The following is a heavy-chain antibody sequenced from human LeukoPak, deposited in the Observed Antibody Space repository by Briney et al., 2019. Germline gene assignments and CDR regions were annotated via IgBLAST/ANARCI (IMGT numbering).Heavy chain of an antibody. CDR3: ASWPGGWYGEDS. V-gene: IGHV3-53*01. CDR1: GFAFSSYA. CDR2: IYGGGST. D-gene: IGHD6-19*01. Sequence: GGSLRLSCAASGFAFSSYAMSRVRQAPGKGLEWVSVIYGGGSTYYADSVKGRFTISRDTPKNTLYLQMNSLRVEDTAVYYCASWPGGWYGEDSWGQGTLVTVSS. J-gene: IGHJ4*02.